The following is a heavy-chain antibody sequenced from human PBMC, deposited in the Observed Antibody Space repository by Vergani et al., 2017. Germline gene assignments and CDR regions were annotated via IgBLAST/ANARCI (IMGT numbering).Heavy chain of an antibody. Sequence: VEAGGGLVQPGGSLRLSCAASGFTFSSYAMSWVRQAPGKGLEWVSAISGSGGSTYYADSVKGRFTISRDNSKNTLYLQMNSLRAEDAAVYYCARDCTSGGCPDNYGMDVWGQGATVTVSS. J-gene: IGHJ6*02. V-gene: IGHV3-23*04. D-gene: IGHD2-8*01. CDR2: ISGSGGST. CDR3: ARDCTSGGCPDNYGMDV. CDR1: GFTFSSYA.